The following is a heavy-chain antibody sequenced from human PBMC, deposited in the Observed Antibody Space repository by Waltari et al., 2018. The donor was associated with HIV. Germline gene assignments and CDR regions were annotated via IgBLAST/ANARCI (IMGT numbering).Heavy chain of an antibody. Sequence: QVQLQESGPGLVKPSETLSLTCSVSGGSISSYYWSWIRQPPGKGLEWIGYNYYSGSTNYNPSLKSRVTISVDTSKNQFSLKLSSVTAADTAVYYCARANYDSSGYYYLNYFDYWGQGTLVTVSS. D-gene: IGHD3-22*01. CDR2: NYYSGST. CDR3: ARANYDSSGYYYLNYFDY. V-gene: IGHV4-59*01. J-gene: IGHJ4*02. CDR1: GGSISSYY.